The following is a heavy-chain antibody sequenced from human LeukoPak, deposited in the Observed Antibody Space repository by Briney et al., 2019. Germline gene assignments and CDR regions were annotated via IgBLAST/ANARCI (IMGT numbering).Heavy chain of an antibody. Sequence: PGGSLRLSSAASGFTFTNYWMIWVRQAPGEGLEWVANINVHGSKKYYVGSVGGRFTISRDNAKNSVFLQMNSLRAEDTAMYYCASSSYSSSSSWGQGTLVTVSS. CDR1: GFTFTNYW. J-gene: IGHJ5*02. CDR2: INVHGSKK. CDR3: ASSSYSSSSS. V-gene: IGHV3-7*01. D-gene: IGHD6-6*01.